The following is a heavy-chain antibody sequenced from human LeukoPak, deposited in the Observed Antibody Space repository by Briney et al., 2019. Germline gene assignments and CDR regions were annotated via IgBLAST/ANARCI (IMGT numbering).Heavy chain of an antibody. Sequence: SETLSLTCAVYGRSFSGYYWSWMRQPPGKGLEGIGEINLSGSTNDNPALKSPVTISVDASKNQFALKLRSVTAADTAVYYCARGGGICYSCYYYYGMDFWGQGTTVTVSS. J-gene: IGHJ6*02. D-gene: IGHD2-15*01. V-gene: IGHV4-34*01. CDR2: INLSGST. CDR3: ARGGGICYSCYYYYGMDF. CDR1: GRSFSGYY.